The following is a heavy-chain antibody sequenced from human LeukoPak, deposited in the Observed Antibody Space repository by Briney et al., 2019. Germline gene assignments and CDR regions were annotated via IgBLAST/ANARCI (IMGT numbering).Heavy chain of an antibody. CDR2: IYYSGST. CDR1: GGSISSGDYY. Sequence: SETLSLTCTVSGGSISSGDYYWSWIRQPPGKGLEWIGYIYYSGSTYYNPSLKSRVTISVDTSKNQFSLKLSSVTAAGTAVYYCALTYYYDSSGYYFDYWGQGTLVTVSS. CDR3: ALTYYYDSSGYYFDY. J-gene: IGHJ4*02. D-gene: IGHD3-22*01. V-gene: IGHV4-30-4*01.